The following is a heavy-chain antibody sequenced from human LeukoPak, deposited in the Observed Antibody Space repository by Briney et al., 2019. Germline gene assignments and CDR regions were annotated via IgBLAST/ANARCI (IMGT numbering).Heavy chain of an antibody. J-gene: IGHJ5*02. CDR3: ARTEQWVPPNWLDP. Sequence: PGGSLRLSCAASGFSFSIYAMTWVRQAPGKGLEWVSVISNSGGGTYYADSVKGRFTISRDNSKNTLYLQMNSLRVDDTAVYYCARTEQWVPPNWLDPWGQGTLVTVSS. CDR2: ISNSGGGT. D-gene: IGHD1-26*01. CDR1: GFSFSIYA. V-gene: IGHV3-23*01.